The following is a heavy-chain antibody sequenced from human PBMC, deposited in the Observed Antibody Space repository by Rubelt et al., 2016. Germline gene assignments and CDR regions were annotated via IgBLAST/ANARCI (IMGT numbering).Heavy chain of an antibody. CDR1: GGSISSYY. Sequence: LSLTRTVSGGSISSYYWSWIRQPPGKGLEWIGYIYYSGSTNYNPSLKSRVTISVDTSKNQFSLKLSSVTAADTAAYYCARDQQLDYGMDVWGQGTTVTVSS. CDR3: ARDQQLDYGMDV. CDR2: IYYSGST. D-gene: IGHD6-13*01. V-gene: IGHV4-59*01. J-gene: IGHJ6*02.